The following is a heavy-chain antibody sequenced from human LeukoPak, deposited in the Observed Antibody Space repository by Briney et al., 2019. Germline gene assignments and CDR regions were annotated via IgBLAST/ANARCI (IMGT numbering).Heavy chain of an antibody. Sequence: GGSLRLSCAASGFTVSSNYMSWVRQAPGKGLEWVSVIYSGGSTYYADSVKGRFTISRDNSKNTLYLQMNSLRAEDTAVYYCAGDNRYYYDSSGYYYFDYWGQGTLVTVSS. CDR1: GFTVSSNY. CDR3: AGDNRYYYDSSGYYYFDY. V-gene: IGHV3-53*01. J-gene: IGHJ4*02. D-gene: IGHD3-22*01. CDR2: IYSGGST.